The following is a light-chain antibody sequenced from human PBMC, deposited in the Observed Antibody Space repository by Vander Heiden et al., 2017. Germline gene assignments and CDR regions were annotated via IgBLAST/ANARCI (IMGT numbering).Light chain of an antibody. CDR1: SLRSDY. V-gene: IGLV3-19*01. CDR2: GKN. CDR3: NSRDSSGNLWV. J-gene: IGLJ3*02. Sequence: SSALTQAPAVSVALGHTVRITCKGDSLRSDYASWYQQKPGQAPVLVIYGKNNRPSGIPDRFSGSSSGNTASLTITGAQAEDEADYYCNSRDSSGNLWVFGGGTKLTVL.